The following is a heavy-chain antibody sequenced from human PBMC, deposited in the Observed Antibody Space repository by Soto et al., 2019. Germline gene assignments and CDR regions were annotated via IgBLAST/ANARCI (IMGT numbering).Heavy chain of an antibody. J-gene: IGHJ4*02. CDR2: IYYSGST. CDR1: GGYISSYY. CDR3: ARSVGHFDY. D-gene: IGHD3-16*01. V-gene: IGHV4-59*01. Sequence: SETLSLTCTVSGGYISSYYWSWIRQPPGKGLEWIGYIYYSGSTNYNPSLKSRVTMSVDTSNNQFSLSLSSVTAADTAVYYCARSVGHFDYWGQGTLVTVSS.